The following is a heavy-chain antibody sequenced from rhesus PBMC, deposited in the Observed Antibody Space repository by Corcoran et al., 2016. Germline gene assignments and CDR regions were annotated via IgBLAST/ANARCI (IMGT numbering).Heavy chain of an antibody. CDR2: IYGGSGST. Sequence: QVQLQESGPGLVKPSETLSLTCALSGGSISSTFWRWIRHSPCKGLEWIGYIYGGSGSTSYNPSLKSRVTISTDTAKNQFSLKLSSVTAADTAVYYCARYRGQLGLFLYWGQGVLVTVSS. CDR1: GGSISSTF. CDR3: ARYRGQLGLFLY. D-gene: IGHD6-25*01. J-gene: IGHJ4*01. V-gene: IGHV4-147*01.